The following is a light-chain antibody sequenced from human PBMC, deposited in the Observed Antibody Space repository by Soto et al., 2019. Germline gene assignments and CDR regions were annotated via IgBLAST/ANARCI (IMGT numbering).Light chain of an antibody. V-gene: IGLV2-23*01. J-gene: IGLJ1*01. CDR1: SSDVGSYNL. Sequence: QSVLTQSASVSVSPGQSITISCTGTSSDVGSYNLVSWYQQHPGKAPKLMTYEGSKRPSGVSNRFSGSKSGNTASLTISGLQAEDEADYYCCSYAGSSTFYVFGTGTKVTVL. CDR3: CSYAGSSTFYV. CDR2: EGS.